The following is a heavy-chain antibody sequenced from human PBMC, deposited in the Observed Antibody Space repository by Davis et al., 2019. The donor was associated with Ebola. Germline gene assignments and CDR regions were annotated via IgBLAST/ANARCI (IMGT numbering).Heavy chain of an antibody. CDR1: GYTFTSYD. CDR3: ARDPPRDYYYYGMDV. J-gene: IGHJ6*02. Sequence: ASVKVSCKASGYTFTSYDINWVRQATGQGLEWMGWMNPNSGNTGYAQKFQGRVTMTRNTSISTAYMEVSSLRSEDTAVYYCARDPPRDYYYYGMDVWGQGTTVTVSS. V-gene: IGHV1-8*01. CDR2: MNPNSGNT.